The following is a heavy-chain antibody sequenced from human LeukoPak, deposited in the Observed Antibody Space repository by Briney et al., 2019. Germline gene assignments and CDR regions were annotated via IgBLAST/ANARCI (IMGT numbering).Heavy chain of an antibody. CDR3: ARLFVGPSSEFDP. V-gene: IGHV4-39*01. Sequence: SETLSLTCTVSGGSISSSSYYWGWIRQPPGKGLEWIGSIYYSGSTYYNPSLKSRVTISVDTSKNQFSLKLSSVTAAATAVYYCARLFVGPSSEFDPWGQGTLVTVSS. CDR1: GGSISSSSYY. D-gene: IGHD2-21*01. J-gene: IGHJ5*02. CDR2: IYYSGST.